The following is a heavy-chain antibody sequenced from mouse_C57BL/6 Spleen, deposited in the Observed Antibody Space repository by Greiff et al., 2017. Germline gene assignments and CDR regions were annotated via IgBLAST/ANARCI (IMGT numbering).Heavy chain of an antibody. CDR1: GFNIKDYY. CDR3: AREGNDGYIYYAMDY. CDR2: IDPEDGET. Sequence: VQLQQSGAELVKPGASVKLSCTASGFNIKDYYMHWVKQRTEQGLEWIGRIDPEDGETKYAPKFQGKATITADTSSNPAYLQLSSLTSEDTAVYYCAREGNDGYIYYAMDYWGQGTSVTVSS. V-gene: IGHV14-2*01. J-gene: IGHJ4*01. D-gene: IGHD2-3*01.